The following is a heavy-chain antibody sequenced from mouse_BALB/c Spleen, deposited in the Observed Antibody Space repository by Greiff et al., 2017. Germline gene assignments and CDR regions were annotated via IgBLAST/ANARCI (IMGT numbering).Heavy chain of an antibody. CDR1: GYTFSSYW. D-gene: IGHD2-1*01. CDR3: ARNYGNYLYYFDY. Sequence: QVQLQQSGAELMKPGASVKISCKATGYTFSSYWIEWVKQRPGHGLEWIGEILPGSGSTNYNEKFKGKATFTADTSSNTAYMQLSSLTSEDSAVYYCARNYGNYLYYFDYWGQGTTLTVSS. V-gene: IGHV1-9*01. CDR2: ILPGSGST. J-gene: IGHJ2*01.